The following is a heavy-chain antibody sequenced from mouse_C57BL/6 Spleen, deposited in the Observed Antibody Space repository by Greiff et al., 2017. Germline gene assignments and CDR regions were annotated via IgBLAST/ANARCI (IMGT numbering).Heavy chain of an antibody. CDR2: IDPSDSYT. CDR1: GYTFTSYW. D-gene: IGHD4-1*01. Sequence: QVQLQQPGAELVRPGTSVKLSCKASGYTFTSYWMHWVKQRPGQGLEWIGVIDPSDSYTNYNQKFKGKATLTVNTSSSTAYMQLSSLTSEDSAVYYCARGCAGVSWFAYWGQGTLVTVSA. V-gene: IGHV1-59*01. J-gene: IGHJ3*01. CDR3: ARGCAGVSWFAY.